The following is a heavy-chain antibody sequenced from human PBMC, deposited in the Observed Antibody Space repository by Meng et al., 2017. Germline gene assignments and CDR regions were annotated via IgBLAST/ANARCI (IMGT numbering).Heavy chain of an antibody. J-gene: IGHJ5*02. D-gene: IGHD6-19*01. CDR3: ARVGGYSGGWYEAS. V-gene: IGHV4-59*01. Sequence: SETLSLTCTVSGGSIFNYYWSWIRQPPGKGLEWIGYIYNSGSTNYNPSLESRVIISVDTSKIQFSLRMSSVTAADTAVYYCARVGGYSGGWYEASWGQGTLVTVSS. CDR2: IYNSGST. CDR1: GGSIFNYY.